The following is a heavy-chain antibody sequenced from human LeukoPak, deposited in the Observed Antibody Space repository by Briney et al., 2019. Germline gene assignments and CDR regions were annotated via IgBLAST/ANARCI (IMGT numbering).Heavy chain of an antibody. CDR1: GFTFSSYW. J-gene: IGHJ5*01. CDR2: IKQDGSAK. Sequence: GGSLRLSCAASGFTFSSYWMSWVRQAPGKGLEWVANIKQDGSAKFYVDSVKGRFTISRDNAKNSLYLQMNSLRVEDTAVYYCARDGGGYDSWGQGTLVTVSS. D-gene: IGHD5-24*01. V-gene: IGHV3-7*01. CDR3: ARDGGGYDS.